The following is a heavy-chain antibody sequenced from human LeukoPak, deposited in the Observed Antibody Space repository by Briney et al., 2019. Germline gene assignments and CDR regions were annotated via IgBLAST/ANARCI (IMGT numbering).Heavy chain of an antibody. CDR2: ISGGSSFI. V-gene: IGHV3-21*01. CDR1: GFTFSNYN. J-gene: IGHJ4*02. Sequence: GGSLRLSCAASGFTFSNYNMNWVRQAPGKGLEWVSSISGGSSFIYYADSVKGRFTISRDNAKNSLYLQMDSLRAEDTALYYCARDLGWLQRNNGLDYWGQGTLVTVSS. D-gene: IGHD5-24*01. CDR3: ARDLGWLQRNNGLDY.